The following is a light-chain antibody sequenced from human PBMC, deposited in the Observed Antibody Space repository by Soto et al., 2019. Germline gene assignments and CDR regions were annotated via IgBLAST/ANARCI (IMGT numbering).Light chain of an antibody. CDR3: SSYTSSSARV. Sequence: QSVLTQPASVSGSPGQSITISCTGTSSDIGAYDYVSWYQQHPDKAPKLMNYEDSNRPSGVSNRFTGSKSVNTATLTFSGLQADDEADYYCSSYTSSSARVFGTGTKVTVL. V-gene: IGLV2-14*03. CDR2: EDS. J-gene: IGLJ1*01. CDR1: SSDIGAYDY.